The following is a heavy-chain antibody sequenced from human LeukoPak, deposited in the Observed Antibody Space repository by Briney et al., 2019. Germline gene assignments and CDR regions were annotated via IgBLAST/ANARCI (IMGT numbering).Heavy chain of an antibody. J-gene: IGHJ4*02. Sequence: SETLSLTCTVSGVSISSYYWSWIRQSPGKGLEWIAYTSTSYSGDTNYNPFLESRVTITLDTSKNQFSLKLSSVTAADAAVYYCARGERPGPDYWGQGTLVTVSS. CDR2: TSTSYSGDT. CDR1: GVSISSYY. V-gene: IGHV4-59*01. D-gene: IGHD6-25*01. CDR3: ARGERPGPDY.